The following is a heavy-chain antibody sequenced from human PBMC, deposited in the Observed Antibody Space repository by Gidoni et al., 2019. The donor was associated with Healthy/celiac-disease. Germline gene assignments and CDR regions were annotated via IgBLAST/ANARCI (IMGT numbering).Heavy chain of an antibody. J-gene: IGHJ6*02. CDR2: ISYDGSNK. CDR3: ARVLRGYELLYYYYGMDV. CDR1: GFTFSSYP. D-gene: IGHD1-1*01. Sequence: QVQLVESGGGVVQPGRSLRLSCAASGFTFSSYPMHWVRQAPGKGLEWVAVISYDGSNKYYADSVKGRFTISRDNSKNTLYLQMNSLRAEDTAVYYCARVLRGYELLYYYYGMDVWGQGTTVTVSS. V-gene: IGHV3-30-3*01.